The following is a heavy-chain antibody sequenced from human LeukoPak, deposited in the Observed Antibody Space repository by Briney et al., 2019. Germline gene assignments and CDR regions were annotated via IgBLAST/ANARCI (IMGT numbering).Heavy chain of an antibody. CDR3: ARPATGYCSSAGCHWDS. CDR1: GFTFSTHS. Sequence: GGSLRLSCAASGFTFSTHSMYWVRQAPGKGLEWVSSISASSNFIHYAESVRGRFTISRDNAKNSLYLQMNSLGAQDTAVYYCARPATGYCSSAGCHWDSWGREPWSPSPQ. V-gene: IGHV3-21*01. CDR2: ISASSNFI. D-gene: IGHD2-2*01. J-gene: IGHJ5*01.